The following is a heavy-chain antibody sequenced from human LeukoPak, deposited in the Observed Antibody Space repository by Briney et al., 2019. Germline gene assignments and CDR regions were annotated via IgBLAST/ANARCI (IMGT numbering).Heavy chain of an antibody. CDR1: GFTFSNFW. V-gene: IGHV3-7*03. J-gene: IGHJ4*02. CDR2: IRGNGNDK. Sequence: GGSLRLSCTVSGFTFSNFWMTWVRQTPGKGLEWVANIRGNGNDKNYVGSVKGRFTISRDNAKNSFYLQMNSLRADDTAVYYCARDYNYCPADSWGQGTLVTVSS. CDR3: ARDYNYCPADS. D-gene: IGHD3-22*01.